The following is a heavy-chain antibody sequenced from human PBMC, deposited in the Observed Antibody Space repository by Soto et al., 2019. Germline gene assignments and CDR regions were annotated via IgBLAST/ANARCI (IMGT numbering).Heavy chain of an antibody. CDR2: INHSGST. V-gene: IGHV4-34*01. CDR3: ASEAGTDAY. CDR1: SGSFSSSY. J-gene: IGHJ4*02. Sequence: QVQLQQWGAGLLKPSETLSLTCAVYSGSFSSSYWTWIRQPPGKGLEWIGEINHSGSTHYDPSLQSRVTNSGDPSKQQFPLKRSSVTAADTAVYYCASEAGTDAYWGLGTLVTVSS. D-gene: IGHD3-10*01.